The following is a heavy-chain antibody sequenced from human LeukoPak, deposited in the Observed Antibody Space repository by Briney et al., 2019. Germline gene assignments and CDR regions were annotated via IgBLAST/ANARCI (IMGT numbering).Heavy chain of an antibody. Sequence: PSETLSLTCAVYGGSFSGYYWSWIRQPPGKGLEWIGYIYYSGSTNYNPSLKSRVTISVDTSKNQFSLKLSSVTAADTAVYYCAALVSITIFGVVTEYFQHWGQGTLVTVSS. V-gene: IGHV4-59*08. CDR3: AALVSITIFGVVTEYFQH. J-gene: IGHJ1*01. D-gene: IGHD3-3*01. CDR2: IYYSGST. CDR1: GGSFSGYY.